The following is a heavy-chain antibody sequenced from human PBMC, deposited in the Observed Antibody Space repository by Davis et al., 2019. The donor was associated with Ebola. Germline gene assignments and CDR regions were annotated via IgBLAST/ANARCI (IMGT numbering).Heavy chain of an antibody. J-gene: IGHJ4*02. V-gene: IGHV3-23*01. CDR2: ISGSGGST. D-gene: IGHD3-3*01. CDR1: GFTFSSYA. Sequence: GESLKISCAASGFTFSSYAMSWVRQAPGKGLEWVSAISGSGGSTYYADSVKGRFTISRDNAKNTLYLQMNSLRAEDTAVYYCARGRYDFWSGYSLDYWGQGTLVTVSS. CDR3: ARGRYDFWSGYSLDY.